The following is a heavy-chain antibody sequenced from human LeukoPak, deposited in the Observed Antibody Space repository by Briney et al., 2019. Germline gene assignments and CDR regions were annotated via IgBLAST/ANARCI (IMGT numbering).Heavy chain of an antibody. D-gene: IGHD3-22*01. CDR2: ISSSSGYI. CDR1: GFTFSSYS. CDR3: ARDGDYYDSRGDAFDI. Sequence: PGGSLRLSCAASGFTFSSYSMNWVRQAPGTGLEWVSSISSSSGYIYYADSVKGRFTISRDNAKNSLYLQMNSLRAEDTAVYYCARDGDYYDSRGDAFDIWGQGAMVTVAS. J-gene: IGHJ3*02. V-gene: IGHV3-21*01.